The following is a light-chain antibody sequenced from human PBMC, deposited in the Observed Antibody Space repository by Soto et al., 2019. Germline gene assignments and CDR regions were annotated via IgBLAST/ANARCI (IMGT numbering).Light chain of an antibody. CDR2: DVS. Sequence: QSALTQPACVSGSPGQSITISCTGTSSDVGGYNYVSWYQQHPGKAPKLMIYDVSNRPSGVSNRFSGSKSGNTASLTISGLEAEDEADYYCSSYTRISTVVFGGGTKLTVL. CDR1: SSDVGGYNY. V-gene: IGLV2-14*01. CDR3: SSYTRISTVV. J-gene: IGLJ2*01.